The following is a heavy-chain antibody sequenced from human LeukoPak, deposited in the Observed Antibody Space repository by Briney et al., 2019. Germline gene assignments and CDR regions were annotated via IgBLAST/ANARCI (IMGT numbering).Heavy chain of an antibody. Sequence: PGGSLRLSCAASGFTFSDYYMGWIRQAPGKGLEWVSYISRRSTGIYYADSVKGRFTISRDNSKNSLYLQMNSLRAEDTAVYFCARDLFVTKYYFDYWGRGTLVTVSS. J-gene: IGHJ4*02. CDR3: ARDLFVTKYYFDY. V-gene: IGHV3-11*01. CDR1: GFTFSDYY. CDR2: ISRRSTGI. D-gene: IGHD1-14*01.